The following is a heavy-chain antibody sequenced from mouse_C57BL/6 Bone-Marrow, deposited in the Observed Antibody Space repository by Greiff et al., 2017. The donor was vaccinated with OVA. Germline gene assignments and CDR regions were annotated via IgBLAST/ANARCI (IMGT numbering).Heavy chain of an antibody. Sequence: VQLQQSGPELVKPGASVKIPCKASGYTFTDYNMDWVKQSHGKSLEWIGDINPNNGGTIYNQKFKGKATLTVDKSSSTAYMELRSLTSEDTAVYYCAREAHYYGSSSFAYWGQGTLVTVSA. D-gene: IGHD1-1*01. J-gene: IGHJ3*01. V-gene: IGHV1-18*01. CDR1: GYTFTDYN. CDR3: AREAHYYGSSSFAY. CDR2: INPNNGGT.